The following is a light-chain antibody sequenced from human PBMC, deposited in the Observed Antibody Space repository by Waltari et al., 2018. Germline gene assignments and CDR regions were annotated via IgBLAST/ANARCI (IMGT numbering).Light chain of an antibody. V-gene: IGLV2-14*03. Sequence: QSALTQPASVSGSTGQSITISCTGTSSDVGAYNYVSWYQQHPGKAPQIIIYDVSNGPQRVSDRFSGSKAGNKASLTISGLQAEVEADYYSSSYRISNTLVFGGGTKVTV. CDR3: SSYRISNTLV. CDR2: DVS. J-gene: IGLJ2*01. CDR1: SSDVGAYNY.